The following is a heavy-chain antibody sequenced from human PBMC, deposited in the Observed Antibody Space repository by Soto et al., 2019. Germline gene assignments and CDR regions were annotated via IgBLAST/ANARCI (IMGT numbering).Heavy chain of an antibody. CDR3: AKGITGTTGGHNWFDP. D-gene: IGHD1-7*01. Sequence: LRLSCAASGFTFSSYAMSWVRQAPGKGLEWVSAICGSGGSTYYADSVKGRFTISRDNSKNTLYLQMNSLRAEDTAVYYCAKGITGTTGGHNWFDPWGQGTLVTVSP. V-gene: IGHV3-23*01. CDR1: GFTFSSYA. J-gene: IGHJ5*02. CDR2: ICGSGGST.